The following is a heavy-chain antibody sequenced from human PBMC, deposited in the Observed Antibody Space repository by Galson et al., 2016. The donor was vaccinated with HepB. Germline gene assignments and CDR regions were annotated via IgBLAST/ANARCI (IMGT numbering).Heavy chain of an antibody. CDR3: AKDLVSNTSRAFDY. CDR2: IRGSGTT. Sequence: SLRLSCAASGFTFSNYGMSWVRQAPGKGLEWVSGIRGSGTTYYADYVKGRVTISSDNSKNTVYLQMDSLRAEDTALYYCAKDLVSNTSRAFDYWGQGTLVTVSS. V-gene: IGHV3-23*01. D-gene: IGHD6-6*01. J-gene: IGHJ4*02. CDR1: GFTFSNYG.